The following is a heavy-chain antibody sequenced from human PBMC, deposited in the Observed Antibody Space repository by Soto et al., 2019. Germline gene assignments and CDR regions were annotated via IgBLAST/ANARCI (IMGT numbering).Heavy chain of an antibody. CDR3: AGFSSGTYLFGL. CDR2: IYGTGTT. V-gene: IGHV4-59*01. D-gene: IGHD1-26*01. Sequence: ETLSLTCTVSDGSISSYYWSWIRQPPGKGLEWIGYIYGTGTTNYAPSLKNRVTMSLHTSKNQFSLTLSSVTAADTAMHYCAGFSSGTYLFGLWGPGTLVTVSS. J-gene: IGHJ4*02. CDR1: DGSISSYY.